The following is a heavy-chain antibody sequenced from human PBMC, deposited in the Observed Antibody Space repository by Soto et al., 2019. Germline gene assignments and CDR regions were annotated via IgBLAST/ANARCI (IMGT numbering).Heavy chain of an antibody. CDR2: FNPIFETA. V-gene: IGHV1-69*13. CDR1: GGTFSSYA. D-gene: IGHD3-10*01. J-gene: IGHJ6*02. Sequence: SVKVSCKASGGTFSSYAISWVRQAPGQGLEWMGGFNPIFETASYAQKFQGRVTITADESTNTAYMELSSPRSEDTAVYYCTRGITLIRGVIPPGYYYGMDVWGQGTTVTVSS. CDR3: TRGITLIRGVIPPGYYYGMDV.